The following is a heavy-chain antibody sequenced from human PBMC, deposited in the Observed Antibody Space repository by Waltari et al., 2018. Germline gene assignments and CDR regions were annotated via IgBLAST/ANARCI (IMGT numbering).Heavy chain of an antibody. J-gene: IGHJ3*02. CDR2: IYTSGST. Sequence: QVQLQESGPGLVKPSETLSLTCTVSVGSISSYYWSWIRQPPGKGLEWIVYIYTSGSTHYNPSLKSRLTISVDTPKTQFSLKLSSVTAADTAVYYCARCRIVGATGRLSYALDISGQGTMVTVSS. D-gene: IGHD1-26*01. V-gene: IGHV4-4*09. CDR3: ARCRIVGATGRLSYALDI. CDR1: VGSISSYY.